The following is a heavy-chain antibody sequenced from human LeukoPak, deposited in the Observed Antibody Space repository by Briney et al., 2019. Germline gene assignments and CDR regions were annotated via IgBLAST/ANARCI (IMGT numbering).Heavy chain of an antibody. CDR1: GFTFSSYD. V-gene: IGHV3-13*05. CDR2: IGTAGDP. CDR3: ARSDLGDAFDI. Sequence: GGSLRLSCAASGFTFSSYDTHWARQDTGKGREWVSAIGTAGDPYYPGSVKGRFTISRENAKNSLYLQMNSLRAGDTAVYYCARSDLGDAFDIWGQGTMVTVSS. J-gene: IGHJ3*02. D-gene: IGHD3-10*01.